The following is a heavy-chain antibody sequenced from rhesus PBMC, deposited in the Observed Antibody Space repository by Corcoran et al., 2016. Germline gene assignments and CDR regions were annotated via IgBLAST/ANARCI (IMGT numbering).Heavy chain of an antibody. CDR2: IYGGSGRT. D-gene: IGHD1-44*02. V-gene: IGHV4-147*01. J-gene: IGHJ5-2*02. CDR3: ARGPRSHNSVDV. CDR1: GGSISSNY. Sequence: QVQLQESGPGLVTPSETLSLTCAVSGGSISSNYWSWIRQSPGKGLEWSVYIYGGSGRTSHKPTRKSRVTISKETSKNQLSLKLSSVTAADTAVYYCARGPRSHNSVDVWGRGVLVTVSS.